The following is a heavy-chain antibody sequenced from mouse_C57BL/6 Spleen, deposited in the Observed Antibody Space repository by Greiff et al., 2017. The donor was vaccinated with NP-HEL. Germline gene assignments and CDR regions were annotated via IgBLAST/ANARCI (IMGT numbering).Heavy chain of an antibody. CDR3: ARGFTADY. CDR2: INPNNGGT. J-gene: IGHJ2*01. CDR1: GYTFTDYY. Sequence: EVQLVESGPELVKPGASVKISCKASGYTFTDYYMNWVKQSHGKSLEWIGDINPNNGGTSYNQKFKGKATLTVDKSSSTAYMELRSLTSEDSAVYYCARGFTADYWGQGTTLTVSS. V-gene: IGHV1-26*01.